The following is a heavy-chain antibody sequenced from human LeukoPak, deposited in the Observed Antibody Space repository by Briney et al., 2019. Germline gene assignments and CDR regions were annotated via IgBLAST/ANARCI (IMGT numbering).Heavy chain of an antibody. D-gene: IGHD5-18*01. CDR2: IYYSGST. CDR1: GGSVSSGSYY. V-gene: IGHV4-61*01. J-gene: IGHJ3*02. CDR3: ARVNLLPSHAFDI. Sequence: PSETLSHTCTVSGGSVSSGSYYWSWIRQPPGKGLEWIGYIYYSGSTNYNPSLKSRVTISVDTSKNQFSLKLSSVTAADTAVYYCARVNLLPSHAFDIWGQGTMVTVSS.